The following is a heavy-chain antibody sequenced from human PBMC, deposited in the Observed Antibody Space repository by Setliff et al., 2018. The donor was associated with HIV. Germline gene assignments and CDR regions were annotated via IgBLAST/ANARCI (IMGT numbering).Heavy chain of an antibody. V-gene: IGHV1-24*01. CDR2: FDPEDDET. D-gene: IGHD6-6*01. Sequence: ASVKVSCKVSGYTLTEVSIHWVRQAPGKGLEWMGGFDPEDDETVYAQKFQGRVTMTEDTSTDTAYMELSSLTSEDTAMYYCARDEPKNTEAAPGYWGQGTLVTVS. CDR1: GYTLTEVS. J-gene: IGHJ4*02. CDR3: ARDEPKNTEAAPGY.